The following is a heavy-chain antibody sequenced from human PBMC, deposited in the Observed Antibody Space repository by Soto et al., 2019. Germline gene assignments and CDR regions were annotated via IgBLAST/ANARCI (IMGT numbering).Heavy chain of an antibody. CDR3: ERHAVYCSSTSCGRNDYWYYCYLDV. CDR1: GYSFTSYW. D-gene: IGHD2-2*01. V-gene: IGHV5-51*01. Sequence: GESLKISCKGSGYSFTSYWIGWVRQMPGKGLEWMGIIYPGDSDTRYSPSFQGQVTISADKSISTAYLQWSSLKASDTAMYYCERHAVYCSSTSCGRNDYWYYCYLDVWARGRGSRSP. CDR2: IYPGDSDT. J-gene: IGHJ6*03.